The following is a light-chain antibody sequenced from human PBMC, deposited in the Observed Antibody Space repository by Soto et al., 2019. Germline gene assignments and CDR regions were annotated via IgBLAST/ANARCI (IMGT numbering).Light chain of an antibody. V-gene: IGKV3-20*01. CDR1: QSVSSNY. CDR3: QQYGSPPVT. CDR2: GAS. Sequence: EFVLTQSPGTLSLPPGEVATLSCRASQSVSSNYLAWYQQKPGQAPSLLIYGASSRATGIPDRFSGSGSGTDFTLTISRLEPEDFAVYYCQQYGSPPVTFGGGTKVEIK. J-gene: IGKJ4*01.